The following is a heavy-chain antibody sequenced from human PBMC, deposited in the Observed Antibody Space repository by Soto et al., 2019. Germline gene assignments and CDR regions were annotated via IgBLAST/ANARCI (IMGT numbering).Heavy chain of an antibody. J-gene: IGHJ5*02. V-gene: IGHV4-39*01. D-gene: IGHD6-6*01. CDR2: VYSSGGA. Sequence: PTETLCDPCTVSAAFLSSGCTYGGWFRPPSGKGLDCLGGVYSSGGASDHPSLKGRVIISVDTPKNQFSLRLSSVTAADTAVYYCARHYPLVVSPTLAPWQLVSSAFDTWGQGALVT. CDR3: ARHYPLVVSPTLAPWQLVSSAFDT. CDR1: AAFLSSGCTY.